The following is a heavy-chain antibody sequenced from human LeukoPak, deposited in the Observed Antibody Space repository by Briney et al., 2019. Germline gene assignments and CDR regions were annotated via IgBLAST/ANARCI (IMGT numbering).Heavy chain of an antibody. CDR1: GYTFTGYY. V-gene: IGHV1-2*04. Sequence: GASVKVSCKASGYTFTGYYIHWVRQAPGQGLEWMGWINPNSGGTNYAQKFQGWVTMTRDTSISTAYMELSRLRSDDTAVYYCARAKELRYFDWLPLDYGMDVWGQGTTVTVSS. CDR2: INPNSGGT. D-gene: IGHD3-9*01. J-gene: IGHJ6*02. CDR3: ARAKELRYFDWLPLDYGMDV.